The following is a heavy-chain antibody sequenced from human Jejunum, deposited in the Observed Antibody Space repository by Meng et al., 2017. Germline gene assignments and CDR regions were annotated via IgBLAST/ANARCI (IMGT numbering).Heavy chain of an antibody. J-gene: IGHJ4*02. Sequence: GGSLRLSCAASGFSFSDYSLSWVRQAPGKGLEWVSSLSGDVDNTYYADSVKGRFTISRDNSKNTLFLQLNSLRAEDTAVYYCAKGAGYSYGSSDYWGQGTLVTVSS. CDR3: AKGAGYSYGSSDY. V-gene: IGHV3-23*01. D-gene: IGHD5-18*01. CDR1: GFSFSDYS. CDR2: LSGDVDNT.